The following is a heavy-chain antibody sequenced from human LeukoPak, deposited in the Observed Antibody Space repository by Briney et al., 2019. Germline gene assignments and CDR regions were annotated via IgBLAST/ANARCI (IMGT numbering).Heavy chain of an antibody. Sequence: GASVKVSCKASGYTFTGYYMHWVRQAPGQGLEWMGWINPNSGGTNYAQKFQGRVTMTRDTSISTAYMELSRLRSDDTAVYYCARGLSSSGWSDPTGYDYWGQGTLVTVSS. CDR3: ARGLSSSGWSDPTGYDY. CDR1: GYTFTGYY. J-gene: IGHJ4*02. V-gene: IGHV1-2*02. D-gene: IGHD6-19*01. CDR2: INPNSGGT.